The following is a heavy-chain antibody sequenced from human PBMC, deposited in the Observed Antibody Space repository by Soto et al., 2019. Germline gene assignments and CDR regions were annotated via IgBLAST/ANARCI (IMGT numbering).Heavy chain of an antibody. J-gene: IGHJ6*02. CDR2: IYYGGST. V-gene: IGHV4-59*07. Sequence: QVQLQESGPALVRPSDSLSLMCSVSGVPITTFYWSWIRQAPGKGLEYIGYIYYGGSTHYNPALKSRVTISVDTANNEFSLKLRSVTAADTAAYYCAWGQVLHYQYGLDVWGQGTTGIV. CDR1: GVPITTFY. CDR3: AWGQVLHYQYGLDV. D-gene: IGHD3-16*01.